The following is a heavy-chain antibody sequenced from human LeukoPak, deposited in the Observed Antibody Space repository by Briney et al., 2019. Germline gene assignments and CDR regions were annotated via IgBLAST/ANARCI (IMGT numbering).Heavy chain of an antibody. D-gene: IGHD6-19*01. J-gene: IGHJ3*02. V-gene: IGHV3-7*01. CDR1: GFTFSSYW. CDR2: IKDDGSEK. CDR3: ARNEPGIAVAAVDAFDI. Sequence: PGGSLRLSCVGSGFTFSSYWMTWVRQAPGKGLEWVANIKDDGSEKYSVDSVKGRFTISRDNAKNLLYLQMSSLRAEDTAVYYCARNEPGIAVAAVDAFDIWGQGTMVTVSS.